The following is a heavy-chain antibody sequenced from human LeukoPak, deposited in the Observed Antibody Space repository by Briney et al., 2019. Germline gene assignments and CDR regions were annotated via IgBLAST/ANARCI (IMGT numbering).Heavy chain of an antibody. V-gene: IGHV3-48*04. D-gene: IGHD4-17*01. CDR2: INSVGGTT. CDR1: GFTFNSYS. Sequence: GGSLRLSCEASGFTFNSYSFNWVRQAPGKGLEWISYINSVGGTTFYADSVKGRFTISRDNTKNTLYLQMDSLRAEDAAIYYCARSIMYGDHGEDIWGQGTVVAVSS. CDR3: ARSIMYGDHGEDI. J-gene: IGHJ3*02.